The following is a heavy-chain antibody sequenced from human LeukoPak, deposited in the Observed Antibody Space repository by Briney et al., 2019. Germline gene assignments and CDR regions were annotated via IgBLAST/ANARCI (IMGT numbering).Heavy chain of an antibody. V-gene: IGHV1-46*01. CDR3: MVRGGTDP. D-gene: IGHD3-16*01. CDR1: GYTYTRYY. J-gene: IGHJ5*02. CDR2: INPSGCST. Sequence: AAVKDSCKASGYTYTRYYMHGVRQAPSQQLEWMGIINPSGCSTTYAQKFQGRVTMTRDTSISTAYMELSHLKREDTAMYYCMVRGGTDPWGQGTLVTVSS.